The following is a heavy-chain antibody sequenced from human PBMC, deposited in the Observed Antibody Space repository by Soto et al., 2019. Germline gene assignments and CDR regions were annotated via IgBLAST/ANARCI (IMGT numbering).Heavy chain of an antibody. CDR1: GFNFSKFG. CDR3: AKEVWGLYTFGRPLDN. V-gene: IGHV3-33*07. D-gene: IGHD3-16*01. J-gene: IGHJ4*01. CDR2: IWYDGSQK. Sequence: QAHLVESGGRVVQPGRSLRLSGAASGFNFSKFGMYWVRQAPGKGLEWVAVIWYDGSQKYYADSVKGRFTISRDNSNNTLYLQMSSLRAEDTAVYYCAKEVWGLYTFGRPLDNWGHGTLVTVSS.